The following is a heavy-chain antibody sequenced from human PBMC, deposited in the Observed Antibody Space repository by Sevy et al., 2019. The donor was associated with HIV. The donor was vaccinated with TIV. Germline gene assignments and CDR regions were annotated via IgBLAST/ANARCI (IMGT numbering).Heavy chain of an antibody. V-gene: IGHV3-30*18. CDR2: ISHDGSNK. J-gene: IGHJ4*02. CDR1: GFTFSSFG. Sequence: GGSLRLSCAASGFTFSSFGMHWVRQAPGKGLEWVAIISHDGSNKIYADSVKGRFTISRANSKNTLYLQMDSLRADDTAVYYCAKQGGYCSNGVCYRAFDYWGQGTLVTVSS. CDR3: AKQGGYCSNGVCYRAFDY. D-gene: IGHD2-8*01.